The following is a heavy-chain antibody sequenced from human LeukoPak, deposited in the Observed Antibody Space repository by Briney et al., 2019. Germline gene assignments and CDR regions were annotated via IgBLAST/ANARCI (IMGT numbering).Heavy chain of an antibody. CDR2: ISSSSSYI. CDR3: ARGLQYHYGMDV. CDR1: GFTFSSYS. V-gene: IGHV3-21*01. J-gene: IGHJ6*02. Sequence: GGSLRLSCAASGFTFSSYSMNWVRQAPGKGLEWVSSISSSSSYIYYADSAKGRFTISRDNAKNSLYLQMNSLRAEDTAVYYCARGLQYHYGMDVWGQGTTVTVSS.